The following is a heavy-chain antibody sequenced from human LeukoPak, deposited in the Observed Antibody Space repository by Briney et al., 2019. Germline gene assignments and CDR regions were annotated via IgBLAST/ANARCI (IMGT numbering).Heavy chain of an antibody. CDR3: VRDGRDVYNFDY. D-gene: IGHD5-24*01. Sequence: PGRSVTHSCGVWGLTFRNYAMHGLRQAPGRGLEWVAFIWHDGSNRYHADSVKGRFTLSRDNSKNTVYLQINSLRAEDTAVYHCVRDGRDVYNFDYWGEGTPVSVSS. CDR2: IWHDGSNR. V-gene: IGHV3-33*01. J-gene: IGHJ4*02. CDR1: GLTFRNYA.